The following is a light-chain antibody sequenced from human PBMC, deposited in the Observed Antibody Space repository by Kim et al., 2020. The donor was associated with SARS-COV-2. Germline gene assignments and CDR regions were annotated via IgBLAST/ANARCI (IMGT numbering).Light chain of an antibody. J-gene: IGKJ1*01. CDR1: QGISSY. CDR2: AAS. V-gene: IGKV1-8*01. Sequence: ASTGDRVTITCRASQGISSYLAWYQQKPGKAPKLLIYAASTLQSGVPSRFSGSGSGTEFTLTISCLQSEDFATYYCQQYDSYPPTFGQGTKVEIK. CDR3: QQYDSYPPT.